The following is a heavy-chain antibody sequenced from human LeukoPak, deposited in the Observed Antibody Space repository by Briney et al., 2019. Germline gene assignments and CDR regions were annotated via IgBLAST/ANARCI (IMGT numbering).Heavy chain of an antibody. Sequence: SETLSLTCTVSGGSISSGSYYWSWIRQPAGKGLEWIGRIYTSGSTNYNPSLKSRVTISVDTSKNQFSLKLSSVTAADTAVYYCARSYGDYVNWFDPWGQGTLVTVSS. V-gene: IGHV4-61*02. D-gene: IGHD4-17*01. CDR1: GGSISSGSYY. CDR3: ARSYGDYVNWFDP. J-gene: IGHJ5*02. CDR2: IYTSGST.